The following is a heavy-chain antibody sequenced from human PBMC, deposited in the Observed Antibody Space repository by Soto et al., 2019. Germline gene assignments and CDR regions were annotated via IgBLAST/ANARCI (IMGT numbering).Heavy chain of an antibody. CDR3: ARDPVSEVGATRGFDY. Sequence: QVQLVESGGGLVKPGGSLRLSCVASGFTFSEYYMSWIRQAPGKGLEWVSYISSSGSTIYYADSVKGRFTISRDNAKNSLYLQMNSLRAEDTAVYYCARDPVSEVGATRGFDYWGQGTLVTVSS. CDR1: GFTFSEYY. D-gene: IGHD1-26*01. V-gene: IGHV3-11*01. J-gene: IGHJ4*02. CDR2: ISSSGSTI.